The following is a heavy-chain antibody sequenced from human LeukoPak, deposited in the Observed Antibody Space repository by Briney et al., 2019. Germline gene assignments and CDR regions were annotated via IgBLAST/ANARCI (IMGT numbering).Heavy chain of an antibody. CDR1: GFTFSNAW. J-gene: IGHJ4*02. V-gene: IGHV3-15*01. CDR2: IKSKTDGGTT. D-gene: IGHD2-15*01. CDR3: TTEEVVAAGYYFDY. Sequence: PGGSLRLSCAASGFTFSNAWMSWVRQAPGKGLEWVGRIKSKTDGGTTDYAAPVKSRFTISRDDSKNTLYLQMNSLKTEDTAVYYCTTEEVVAAGYYFDYWGQGTLVTVSS.